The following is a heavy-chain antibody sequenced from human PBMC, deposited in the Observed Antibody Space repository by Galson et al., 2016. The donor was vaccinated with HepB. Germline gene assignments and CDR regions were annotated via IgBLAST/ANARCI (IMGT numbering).Heavy chain of an antibody. Sequence: QSGAEVKEPGQSLKISCKGSGDNFNTYWVGWVRQLPGKGLEWMGVIYPGDSDTRYSPSFEGQVTISVDKSISTAYLQWSSLKASDTAMYCCARGIYGSVKVGVYFDYWGQGTLVTVSS. CDR2: IYPGDSDT. D-gene: IGHD3-22*01. V-gene: IGHV5-51*01. CDR1: GDNFNTYW. J-gene: IGHJ4*02. CDR3: ARGIYGSVKVGVYFDY.